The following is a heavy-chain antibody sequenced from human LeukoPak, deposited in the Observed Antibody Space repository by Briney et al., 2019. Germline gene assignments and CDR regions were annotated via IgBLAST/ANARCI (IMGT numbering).Heavy chain of an antibody. CDR2: INARGDT. V-gene: IGHV4-34*01. Sequence: SETLSLTCAVYGWSFNDYYWNWIRQPPGKGLEWIGEINARGDTNYNPSLKSRVTISVDTSKNQFSLRLTSMIAADTAIYYCARGQVPAARGCNWFDPWGQGTLVTVSS. CDR1: GWSFNDYY. CDR3: ARGQVPAARGCNWFDP. D-gene: IGHD2-2*01. J-gene: IGHJ5*02.